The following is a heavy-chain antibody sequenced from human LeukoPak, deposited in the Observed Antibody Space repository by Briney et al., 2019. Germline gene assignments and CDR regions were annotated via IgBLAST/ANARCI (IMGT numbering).Heavy chain of an antibody. J-gene: IGHJ4*02. D-gene: IGHD3-9*01. Sequence: GRSLRLSCAASGFTLSSYGMHWVRQAPGKGLEWVAVISYDGSNKYYADSVKGRFTISRDNSKNTLYLQMNSLRAEDTAVYYCAKDYYDILSGLLDYWGQGTLVTVSS. CDR2: ISYDGSNK. CDR1: GFTLSSYG. CDR3: AKDYYDILSGLLDY. V-gene: IGHV3-30*18.